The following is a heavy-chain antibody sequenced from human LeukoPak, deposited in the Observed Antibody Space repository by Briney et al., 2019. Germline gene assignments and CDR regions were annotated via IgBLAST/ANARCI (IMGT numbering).Heavy chain of an antibody. CDR3: ARDPRNVGLAP. CDR2: NNGDGSTT. D-gene: IGHD2-15*01. V-gene: IGHV3-74*01. Sequence: GGSLRLSCVASGFSLSGYWMYWVRQAPGKGLMYISRNNGDGSTTNYADVVKGRFTVSRDNVKNTLYLQMNSLRVEDTAVYYCARDPRNVGLAPWGQGTLVTVSS. J-gene: IGHJ5*02. CDR1: GFSLSGYW.